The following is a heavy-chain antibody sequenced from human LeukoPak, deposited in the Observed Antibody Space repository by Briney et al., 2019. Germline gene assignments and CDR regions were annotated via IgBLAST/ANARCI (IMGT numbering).Heavy chain of an antibody. J-gene: IGHJ4*02. D-gene: IGHD3-3*01. CDR2: ISGSGGST. CDR1: GFTFSSYA. Sequence: PGGSLRLSCAASGFTFSSYAMSWVRQAPGKGLKWVSAISGSGGSTYYADSVKGRFTISRDNSKNTLYLKMNSLRVEDTAVYYCAKGPRFLEWLSPDPYFDYWGQGTLVTVSS. CDR3: AKGPRFLEWLSPDPYFDY. V-gene: IGHV3-23*01.